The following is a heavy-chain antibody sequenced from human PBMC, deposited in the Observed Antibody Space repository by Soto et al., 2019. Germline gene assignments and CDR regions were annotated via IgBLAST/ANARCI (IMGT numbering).Heavy chain of an antibody. CDR2: ISSSSSYI. V-gene: IGHV3-21*01. Sequence: GSLRLSCAASGFTFSSYIMNWVRQAPGKGLEWVSSISSSSSYIYYADSVKGRFTISRDNAKNSLYLQMNSLRAEDTAVYYCARGYDYIWGSYRYEHFDYWGQGT. CDR3: ARGYDYIWGSYRYEHFDY. J-gene: IGHJ4*02. D-gene: IGHD3-16*02. CDR1: GFTFSSYI.